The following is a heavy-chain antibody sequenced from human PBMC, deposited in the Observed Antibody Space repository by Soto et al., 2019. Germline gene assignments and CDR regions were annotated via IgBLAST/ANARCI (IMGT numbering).Heavy chain of an antibody. J-gene: IGHJ4*02. CDR3: ARGGYQLLDFDY. Sequence: QVQLQESGPGLVKPSQTLSLTCTVSGGSISSGGYYWSCIRQHPGKGLEWIGYIYYSGSTYYNPSLKSRVTISVDTSKNQFSLKLSSVTAADTAVYYCARGGYQLLDFDYWGQGTLVTVSS. CDR1: GGSISSGGYY. V-gene: IGHV4-31*03. D-gene: IGHD2-2*01. CDR2: IYYSGST.